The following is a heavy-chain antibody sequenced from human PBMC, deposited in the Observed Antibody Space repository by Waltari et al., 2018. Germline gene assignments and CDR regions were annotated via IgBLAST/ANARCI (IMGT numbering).Heavy chain of an antibody. V-gene: IGHV4-38-2*01. J-gene: IGHJ4*02. Sequence: QVQLLESGPGLVKSSETLSLTCAVSGYAVNSCFYFGWSRQAPGEGLEWVATVYHDGTTFYNPSLKSRLSVSMDTSKNQISLTLKSVTAADTAVYHCSRQVLGYCTSAACRRLESWGQGTLVTVSS. CDR2: VYHDGTT. D-gene: IGHD2-2*03. CDR3: SRQVLGYCTSAACRRLES. CDR1: GYAVNSCFY.